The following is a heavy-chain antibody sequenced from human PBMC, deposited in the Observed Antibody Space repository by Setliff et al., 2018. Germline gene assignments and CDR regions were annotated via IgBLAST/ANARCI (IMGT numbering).Heavy chain of an antibody. Sequence: ASVKVSCKASGYTFTSYGISWVRQAPGQGLEWMGWISAYNGNTNYAQKLQGRVTMTTDTSTSTAYMELRSLRSDDTAVYYCARGAPGRYCSGGSCSYFDYWGQGILVTVSS. CDR2: ISAYNGNT. J-gene: IGHJ4*02. V-gene: IGHV1-18*01. CDR3: ARGAPGRYCSGGSCSYFDY. D-gene: IGHD2-15*01. CDR1: GYTFTSYG.